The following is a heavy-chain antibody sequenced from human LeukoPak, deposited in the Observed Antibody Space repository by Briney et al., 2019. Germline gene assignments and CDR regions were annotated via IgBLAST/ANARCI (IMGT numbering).Heavy chain of an antibody. CDR3: ARVPYDSSGYYADGY. D-gene: IGHD3-22*01. CDR1: GFTFRSCE. Sequence: PGGSLRLSCASSGFTFRSCEMNWVRQAPGKGLEWVSYISGSGSTIYYADSVKGRFTISRDNAKNSLHLQMNSLRAEDTAVYYCARVPYDSSGYYADGYWGQGTLVTVSS. CDR2: ISGSGSTI. J-gene: IGHJ4*02. V-gene: IGHV3-48*03.